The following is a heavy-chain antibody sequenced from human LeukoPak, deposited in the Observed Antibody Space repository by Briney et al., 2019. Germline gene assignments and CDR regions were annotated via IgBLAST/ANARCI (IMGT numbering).Heavy chain of an antibody. D-gene: IGHD6-19*01. CDR3: AKDRPIDSGWLLMFDN. Sequence: GGSLRLSCAASGFTFSTYAMIWVRQAPGKGLEWVSGISGSGGITYYADSVKGRFTISRDNSKNTLYLQMNSLRVDDTAVYYCAKDRPIDSGWLLMFDNWGQGTLVTVSS. J-gene: IGHJ4*02. CDR2: ISGSGGIT. V-gene: IGHV3-23*01. CDR1: GFTFSTYA.